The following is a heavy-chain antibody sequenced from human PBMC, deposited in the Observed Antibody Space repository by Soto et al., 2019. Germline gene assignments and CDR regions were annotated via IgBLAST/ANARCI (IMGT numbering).Heavy chain of an antibody. D-gene: IGHD3-16*01. Sequence: QVQLVQSGAEVKKPGASVKVSCKASGYTFTSYGISWVRQAPGQGLEWMGWISAYNGNTNYAQKLQGRVTMTTDTXXXXXXXXXXXXXXXDXXXXXXAXDWFGVDYWGQGTLVTVSS. CDR2: ISAYNGNT. J-gene: IGHJ4*02. CDR3: AXDWFGVDY. CDR1: GYTFTSYG. V-gene: IGHV1-18*01.